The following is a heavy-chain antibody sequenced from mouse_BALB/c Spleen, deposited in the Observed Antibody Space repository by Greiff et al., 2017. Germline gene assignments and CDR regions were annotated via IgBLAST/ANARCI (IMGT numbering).Heavy chain of an antibody. J-gene: IGHJ4*01. Sequence: EVQLVESGGGLVKPGGSLKLSCAASGFTFSSYAMSWVRQSPEKRLEWVVEISSGGSYTYYPDTVTGRFTISRDNAKNTLYLEMSSLRSEDTAMYYCARDGYYPYYAMDYWGQGTSVTVSS. D-gene: IGHD2-3*01. CDR1: GFTFSSYA. V-gene: IGHV5-9-4*01. CDR2: ISSGGSYT. CDR3: ARDGYYPYYAMDY.